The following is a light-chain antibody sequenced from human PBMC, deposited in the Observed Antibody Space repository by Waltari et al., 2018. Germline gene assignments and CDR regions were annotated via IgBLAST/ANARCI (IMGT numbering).Light chain of an antibody. J-gene: IGLJ2*01. CDR2: QDK. Sequence: SYELTQPPSVSVSPGQTVTITCPGDKLGSRYTCWYPQRAGQSPIMVIFQDKKRPTGIPERFSGSNSGNTAALTISGAQSMDEADYYCQTWVNGTVIFGGGTKVTVL. V-gene: IGLV3-1*01. CDR3: QTWVNGTVI. CDR1: KLGSRY.